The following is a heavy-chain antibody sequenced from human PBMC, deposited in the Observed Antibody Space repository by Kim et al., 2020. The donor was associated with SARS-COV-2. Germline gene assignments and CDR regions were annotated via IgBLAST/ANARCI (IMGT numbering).Heavy chain of an antibody. CDR2: IYYSGST. V-gene: IGHV4-59*08. D-gene: IGHD3-3*01. CDR3: ARLRFLEWLDPGPKFDP. J-gene: IGHJ5*02. Sequence: SETLSLTCTVSGGSISSYYWSWIRQPPGKGLEWIGYIYYSGSTNYNPSLKSRVTISVDTSKNQFSLKLSSVTAADTAVYYCARLRFLEWLDPGPKFDPWGQGTLVTGSS. CDR1: GGSISSYY.